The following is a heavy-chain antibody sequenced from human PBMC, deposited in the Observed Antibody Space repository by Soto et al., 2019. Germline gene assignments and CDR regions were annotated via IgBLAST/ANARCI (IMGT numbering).Heavy chain of an antibody. J-gene: IGHJ4*02. Sequence: ASVKVSCKASGYTFTGSYMHWARQAPGQGLEWMGWINPNSGGTNYAQKFQGRVTMTRDTSIRTAYMELSRLRSDATAVYYCARVVIGYYYDSSCYTLAPHFDYWGERTLVTVCS. CDR2: INPNSGGT. V-gene: IGHV1-2*02. CDR1: GYTFTGSY. CDR3: ARVVIGYYYDSSCYTLAPHFDY. D-gene: IGHD3-22*01.